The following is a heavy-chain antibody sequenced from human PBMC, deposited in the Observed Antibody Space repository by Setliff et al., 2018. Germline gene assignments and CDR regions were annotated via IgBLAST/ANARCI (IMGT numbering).Heavy chain of an antibody. D-gene: IGHD3-16*01. CDR1: GFTFGSSW. V-gene: IGHV3-7*01. CDR3: ARDRGGGLYDY. CDR2: INPDGSEK. J-gene: IGHJ4*02. Sequence: PGGSLRLSCAASGFTFGSSWITWVRQAPGKGLERVAIINPDGSEKYYLDSVKGRFTISRDNAKNSLYLQMDSLRVEDTAMYFCARDRGGGLYDYWGRGTLVTVSS.